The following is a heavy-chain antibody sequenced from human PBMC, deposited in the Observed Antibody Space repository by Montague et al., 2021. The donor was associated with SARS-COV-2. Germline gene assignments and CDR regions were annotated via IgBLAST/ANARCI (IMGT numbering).Heavy chain of an antibody. CDR2: XYSNGDK. J-gene: IGHJ6*02. Sequence: PALVKPTQTLTLTCTFSGFSLSTPNVGVAWIRQPPGKALEWLAVXYSNGDKRYSPSLQRRLTITKDTSRNQVVVSLTNVDPLDTATYYCAHLIRYYDIFTGIPFDDWGPGTTVIVSS. CDR1: GFSLSTPNVG. CDR3: AHLIRYYDIFTGIPFDD. V-gene: IGHV2-5*01. D-gene: IGHD3-9*01.